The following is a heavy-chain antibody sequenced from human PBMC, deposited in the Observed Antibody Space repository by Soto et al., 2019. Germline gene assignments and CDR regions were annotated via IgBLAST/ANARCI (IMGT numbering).Heavy chain of an antibody. CDR3: ARVSGYYVHYYYGMDV. V-gene: IGHV5-51*01. J-gene: IGHJ6*02. Sequence: GESLKISCKGSGYSFTSYWIGWVRQMPGKGLEWMGIIYPGDSDTRYSPSFQGHVTISADKSISTAYLQWSSLKASDTAMYYCARVSGYYVHYYYGMDVWGQGTTVTVSS. CDR2: IYPGDSDT. D-gene: IGHD3-3*01. CDR1: GYSFTSYW.